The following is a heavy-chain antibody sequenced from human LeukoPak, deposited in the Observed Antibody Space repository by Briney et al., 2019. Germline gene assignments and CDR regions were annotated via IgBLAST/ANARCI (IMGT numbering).Heavy chain of an antibody. CDR2: IYYSGRT. Sequence: SQTLSLTCTVSGGSISSYYWSWIRQPPGKGLEWIGYIYYSGRTNYNPSLKSRVTISVDTFKNQFSLNLRSVTAADTAVYYCARGGPPTVTRFDYWGQGTLVTVS. D-gene: IGHD4-17*01. CDR1: GGSISSYY. V-gene: IGHV4-59*01. J-gene: IGHJ4*02. CDR3: ARGGPPTVTRFDY.